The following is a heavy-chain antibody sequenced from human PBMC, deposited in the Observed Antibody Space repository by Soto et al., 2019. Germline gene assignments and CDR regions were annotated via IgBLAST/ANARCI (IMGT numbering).Heavy chain of an antibody. CDR3: ASNIDYYDSSGYFDY. CDR1: GGSISSGGYS. V-gene: IGHV4-30-2*01. Sequence: QLQLQESGSGLVKPSQTLSLTCAVSGGSISSGGYSWSWIRQPPGKGLEWIGYIYHSGSTYYNPSLKSRVTISVDRSKNQCSLKLSSVTAADTAVYYCASNIDYYDSSGYFDYWGQGTLVTVSS. D-gene: IGHD3-22*01. CDR2: IYHSGST. J-gene: IGHJ4*02.